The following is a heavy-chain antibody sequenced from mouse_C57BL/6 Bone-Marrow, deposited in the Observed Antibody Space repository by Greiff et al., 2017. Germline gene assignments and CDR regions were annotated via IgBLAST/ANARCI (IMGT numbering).Heavy chain of an antibody. Sequence: EVMLVESGGDLVKPGGSLKLSCAASGFTFSSYGMSWVRQTPAKRLEWVATISSGGSYTYYPDSVKGRFTISRDNAKNTLYLQMSSLKSEDTAMYYFASTVRTYWGQGTLVTVSS. CDR3: ASTVRTY. CDR1: GFTFSSYG. J-gene: IGHJ3*01. CDR2: ISSGGSYT. V-gene: IGHV5-6*01. D-gene: IGHD1-1*01.